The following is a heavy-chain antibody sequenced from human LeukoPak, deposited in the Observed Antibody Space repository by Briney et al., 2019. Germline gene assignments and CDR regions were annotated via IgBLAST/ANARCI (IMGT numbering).Heavy chain of an antibody. J-gene: IGHJ4*02. CDR2: INEDGSVQ. CDR1: GFIISDYR. CDR3: ASRESSMARSH. V-gene: IGHV3-7*01. Sequence: QPGGSLRLSCAASGFIISDYRMNWVRQVPGKGLEWVANINEDGSVQDYVDSVRGRFTISRDNAKNSVYLQMNSLRVEDTAVYYCASRESSMARSHWGQGTLVTVSS. D-gene: IGHD3-10*01.